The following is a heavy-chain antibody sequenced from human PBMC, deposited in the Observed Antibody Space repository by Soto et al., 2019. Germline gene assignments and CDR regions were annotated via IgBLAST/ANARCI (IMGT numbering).Heavy chain of an antibody. CDR2: TSDTGGTT. CDR1: GFTFNNFA. CDR3: AKDGYYHASSGYTYLDY. D-gene: IGHD3-22*01. V-gene: IGHV3-23*01. Sequence: EVQLLESGGALVHPGGSLRLSCAASGFTFNNFAMSWVRQAPGKGLEWVAATSDTGGTTYYADSVKGRFTISRDHAKKTASRQMNRLIAEDTALYYCAKDGYYHASSGYTYLDYWGQGILVSVST. J-gene: IGHJ4*02.